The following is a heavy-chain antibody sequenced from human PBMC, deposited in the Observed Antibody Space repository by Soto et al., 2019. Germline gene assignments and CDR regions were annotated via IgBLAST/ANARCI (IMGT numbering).Heavy chain of an antibody. CDR1: GYSFTNNW. CDR2: IYPGDSDT. V-gene: IGHV5-51*01. CDR3: AKSQSSGWFY. Sequence: GESLKISCKGSGYSFTNNWIGWVRQMSGKGLEWMGLIYPGDSDTRYSPSFQGQVTVSVDKSIGTAYLQWSSLKASDTAMYYCAKSQSSGWFYWGQGALVTVSS. D-gene: IGHD6-19*01. J-gene: IGHJ4*02.